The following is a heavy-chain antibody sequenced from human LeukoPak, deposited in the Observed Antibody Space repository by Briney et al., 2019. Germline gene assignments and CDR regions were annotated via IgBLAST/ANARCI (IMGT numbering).Heavy chain of an antibody. CDR3: ARGVLTAYAAFDF. D-gene: IGHD2-21*02. Sequence: PGGSLRLSCAASGFIFSRYALHWVRQAPGKGLEWVSIISFDGSTKDYADSVKGRFTISRDNSKNTLDLQMSSLRPEDTAVYYCARGVLTAYAAFDFWGQEPWSPSPQ. V-gene: IGHV3-30-3*01. CDR1: GFIFSRYA. CDR2: ISFDGSTK. J-gene: IGHJ4*01.